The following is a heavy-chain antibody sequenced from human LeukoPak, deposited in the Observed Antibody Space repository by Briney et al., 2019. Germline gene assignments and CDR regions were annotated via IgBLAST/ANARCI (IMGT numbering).Heavy chain of an antibody. CDR1: GGSISSSSYY. D-gene: IGHD5-18*01. V-gene: IGHV4-39*01. J-gene: IGHJ6*03. CDR3: ARRGISYGPIRYYYYMDV. CDR2: IYYSGST. Sequence: PSQTLSLTCTVSGGSISSSSYYWGWIRQPPGKGLEWIGSIYYSGSTYYNPSLKSRVTISVDTSKNQFSLKLSSVTAADTAVYYCARRGISYGPIRYYYYMDVWGKGTTVTVSS.